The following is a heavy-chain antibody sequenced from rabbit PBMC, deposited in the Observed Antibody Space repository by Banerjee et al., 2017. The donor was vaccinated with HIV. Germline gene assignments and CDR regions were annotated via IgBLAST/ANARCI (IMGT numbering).Heavy chain of an antibody. CDR2: INAVTGRA. CDR3: ARDTSSSFSSYGMDL. J-gene: IGHJ6*01. CDR1: RFDFSTYS. D-gene: IGHD1-1*01. V-gene: IGHV1S45*01. Sequence: QEQLVESGGGLVQPGGSLKLSCKASRFDFSTYSMSWVRQAPGKGLEWIACINAVTGRAVYASWAKGRFTFSKTSSTTVTLQMTSLTAADTATYFCARDTSSSFSSYGMDLWGPGTLVTVS.